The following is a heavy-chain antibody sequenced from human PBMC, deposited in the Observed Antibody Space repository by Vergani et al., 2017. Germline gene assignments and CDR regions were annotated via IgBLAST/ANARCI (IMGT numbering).Heavy chain of an antibody. D-gene: IGHD3-22*01. CDR1: GFTFSGSA. J-gene: IGHJ4*02. V-gene: IGHV3-73*02. CDR2: IRSKANSYAT. Sequence: EVQLVESGGGLVQPGGSLKLSCAASGFTFSGSAMHWVRQASGKGLEWVGRIRSKANSYATAYAASVKGRFTISRDNSKNTLYLQMNSLRAEDTAVYYCAKDWAGMDSSGYYCDYWGQGTLVTVSS. CDR3: AKDWAGMDSSGYYCDY.